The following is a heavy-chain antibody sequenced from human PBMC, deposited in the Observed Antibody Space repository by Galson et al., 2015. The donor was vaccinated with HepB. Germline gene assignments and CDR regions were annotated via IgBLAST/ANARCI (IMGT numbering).Heavy chain of an antibody. CDR3: TSRGGDTYYDFWSGYPGVDY. Sequence: CAASGFTFSGSAMHWVRQASGKGLEWVGRIRSKANSYATAYAASVKGRFTISRDDSKNTAYLQMNSLKTEDTAVYYCTSRGGDTYYDFWSGYPGVDYWGQGTLVTVSS. CDR1: GFTFSGSA. V-gene: IGHV3-73*01. J-gene: IGHJ4*02. D-gene: IGHD3-3*01. CDR2: IRSKANSYAT.